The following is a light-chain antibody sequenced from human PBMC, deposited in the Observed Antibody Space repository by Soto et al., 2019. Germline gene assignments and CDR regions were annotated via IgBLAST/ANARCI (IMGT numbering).Light chain of an antibody. CDR3: QKYDNAPWT. Sequence: EIVMTQSPATLSVSPGERATLSCRASQSVSSNLAWYQQKPGQAPRLLIYGASTRATGIPARFSGSGSGTEFTLTISSLQSEDFATYYCQKYDNAPWTFGQGTKVEIK. J-gene: IGKJ1*01. V-gene: IGKV3-15*01. CDR2: GAS. CDR1: QSVSSN.